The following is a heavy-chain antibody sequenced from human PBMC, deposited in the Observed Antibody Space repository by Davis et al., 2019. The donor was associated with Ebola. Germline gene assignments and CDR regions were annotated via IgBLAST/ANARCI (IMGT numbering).Heavy chain of an antibody. CDR3: AKGDYGLDS. CDR2: INPYGGST. V-gene: IGHV1-46*01. CDR1: GYTLSDNH. Sequence: AASVQVSCKASGYTLSDNHIHWVRQAPGQGLEGMGLINPYGGSTSYAQKFQGRVTMTTDTSASTVYMELSSLRSKDTAVYFCAKGDYGLDSCGQGSLVTVSS. J-gene: IGHJ4*02. D-gene: IGHD4-17*01.